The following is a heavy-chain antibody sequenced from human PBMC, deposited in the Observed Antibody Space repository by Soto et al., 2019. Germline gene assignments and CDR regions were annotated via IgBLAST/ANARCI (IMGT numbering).Heavy chain of an antibody. D-gene: IGHD4-4*01. CDR1: GGSISSYY. V-gene: IGHV4-59*01. Sequence: SETLSLTCTVSGGSISSYYWSWIRQPPGKGLEWIGYIYHSGSTNYNPSLKSRVTISVDTSKNQFSLKLSSVTAADTAVYYCARDRANSNPYYFDYWGQGTLVTVSS. CDR3: ARDRANSNPYYFDY. J-gene: IGHJ4*02. CDR2: IYHSGST.